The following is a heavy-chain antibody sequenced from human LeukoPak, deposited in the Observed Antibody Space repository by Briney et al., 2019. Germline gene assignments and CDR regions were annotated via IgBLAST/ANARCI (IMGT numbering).Heavy chain of an antibody. CDR3: ARVNWGLGALDV. J-gene: IGHJ3*01. CDR2: ITSGTTT. D-gene: IGHD7-27*01. V-gene: IGHV3-48*03. CDR1: GFSFSIYE. Sequence: GGSLRLSCAASGFSFSIYEMNWVRQAPGKGLEWVSYITSGTTTYYTDSVKGRFTISRDNAKNSLYLQMNSLRAEDTAVYYCARVNWGLGALDVWGQGTMVTVSS.